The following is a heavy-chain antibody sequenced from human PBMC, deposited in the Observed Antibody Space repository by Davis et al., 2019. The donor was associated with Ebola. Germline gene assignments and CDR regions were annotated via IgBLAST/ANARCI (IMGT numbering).Heavy chain of an antibody. CDR1: GDSISSFY. CDR3: ARAVVVMTASGAKYYFDY. J-gene: IGHJ4*02. D-gene: IGHD2-21*02. Sequence: MPSETLSLTCTVSGDSISSFYWSWIRQPPGRRLEWIGYIYHSGSTHYNPSLKSRVTISLDTSKNQFSLKLTSVTAADTAVYYCARAVVVMTASGAKYYFDYWGQGTLLTVSS. V-gene: IGHV4-59*01. CDR2: IYHSGST.